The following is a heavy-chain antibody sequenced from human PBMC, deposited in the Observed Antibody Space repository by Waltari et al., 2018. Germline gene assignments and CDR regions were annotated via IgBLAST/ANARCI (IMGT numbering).Heavy chain of an antibody. Sequence: EVQLVRSGPEVKKPGESLRISCRDSGYGFDRYWIAWLRQMPGKGLEWMGHIYPGDSDTRYNPSFQGQVTISADKSVSTVYLQWSSLKASDSAMYFCARHILTGEGLTLNWFDPWGQGTLVTVSS. CDR2: IYPGDSDT. J-gene: IGHJ5*02. V-gene: IGHV5-51*01. D-gene: IGHD3-9*01. CDR3: ARHILTGEGLTLNWFDP. CDR1: GYGFDRYW.